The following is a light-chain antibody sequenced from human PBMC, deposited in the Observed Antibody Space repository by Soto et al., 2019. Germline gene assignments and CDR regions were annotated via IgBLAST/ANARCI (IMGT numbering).Light chain of an antibody. J-gene: IGKJ1*01. CDR2: AAS. V-gene: IGKV1-27*01. CDR3: QNYNSAPWT. Sequence: DIQMTQSPPSLSASVGDRVTITCRASQDIINYLAWYQQKPGKVPKLLIYAASTLQSGVPSRFSGSGSGTDFTLTISSLQPADVATYYCQNYNSAPWTFGQGTTVE. CDR1: QDIINY.